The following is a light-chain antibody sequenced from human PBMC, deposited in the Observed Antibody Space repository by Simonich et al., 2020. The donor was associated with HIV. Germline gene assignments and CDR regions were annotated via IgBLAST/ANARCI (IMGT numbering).Light chain of an antibody. V-gene: IGLV2-11*01. CDR1: SSDVGGYNY. CDR3: CSYAGSSWV. CDR2: DVN. J-gene: IGLJ3*02. Sequence: QSALTQPPSASGSPGQSVTISCTGTSSDVGGYNYVSWYQQHPGKAPKLMIYDVNKRPSGVPDRFSGSKSGNTASLTISGLQAEDEADYYCCSYAGSSWVFGGGTKLTVL.